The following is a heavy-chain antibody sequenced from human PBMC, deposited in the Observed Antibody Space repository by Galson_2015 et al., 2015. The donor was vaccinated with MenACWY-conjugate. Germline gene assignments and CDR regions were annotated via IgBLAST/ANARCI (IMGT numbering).Heavy chain of an antibody. CDR3: ARIELGVGGEILSIDS. CDR2: ISASSSYI. V-gene: IGHV3-21*01. CDR1: GFTFGSYS. D-gene: IGHD1-26*01. Sequence: SLRLSCAASGFTFGSYSMNWVRQAPGKGLEWVASISASSSYIFYADSVKGRFTISRDNAKHSLYLQMNSLRAEDTAVYYCARIELGVGGEILSIDSWGQGTLVTVSS. J-gene: IGHJ4*02.